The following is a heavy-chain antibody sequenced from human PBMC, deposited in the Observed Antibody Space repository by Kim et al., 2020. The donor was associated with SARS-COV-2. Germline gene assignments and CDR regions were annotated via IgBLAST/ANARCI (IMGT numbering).Heavy chain of an antibody. CDR3: TRRVMVLRPGRYSGGKYDAFDI. Sequence: GRSLRLSCTASGFTFGDYAMSWVRQAPGKGMGWVGFIRSKAYGGTTEYAASVKGRFTIPRHDSKSIAYLQMNSLKTGDTAVYYCTRRVMVLRPGRYSGGKYDAFDIWGQGTMVTVSS. J-gene: IGHJ3*02. CDR2: IRSKAYGGTT. V-gene: IGHV3-49*04. CDR1: GFTFGDYA. D-gene: IGHD1-26*01.